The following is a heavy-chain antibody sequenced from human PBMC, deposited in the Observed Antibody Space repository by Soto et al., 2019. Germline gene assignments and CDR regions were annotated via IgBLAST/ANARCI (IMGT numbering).Heavy chain of an antibody. CDR3: ARNSAGIAARPLGY. D-gene: IGHD6-6*01. CDR1: SGSISSYY. V-gene: IGHV4-59*12. Sequence: SETLSLTCTVSSGSISSYYWSWIRQPPGKGLEWIGYIFYSGSTNYNPSLKSRVTISVDTSKNQFSLKLSSVTAADTAVYYCARNSAGIAARPLGYWGQGTLVTVS. J-gene: IGHJ4*02. CDR2: IFYSGST.